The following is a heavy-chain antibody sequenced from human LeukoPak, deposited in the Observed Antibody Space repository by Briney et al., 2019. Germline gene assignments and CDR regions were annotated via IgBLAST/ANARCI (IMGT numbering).Heavy chain of an antibody. CDR2: ISAYNGNT. D-gene: IGHD4-11*01. CDR3: ARDDNYGIFVNVDY. J-gene: IGHJ4*02. V-gene: IGHV1-18*01. CDR1: GYTFTIYG. Sequence: ASVKVSFKASGYTFTIYGISWVRQAPGQGLEWMGWISAYNGNTNYAQKLQGRVTMTTDTSTSTAYMELRSLRSDDTAVYYCARDDNYGIFVNVDYWGQGTLVTVSS.